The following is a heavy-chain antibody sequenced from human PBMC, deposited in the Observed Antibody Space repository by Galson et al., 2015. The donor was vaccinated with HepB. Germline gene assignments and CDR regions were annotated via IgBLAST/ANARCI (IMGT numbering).Heavy chain of an antibody. CDR1: GFTFSSYS. V-gene: IGHV3-48*02. CDR3: AREYWMSTRCYWTGPYYFDF. J-gene: IGHJ4*02. D-gene: IGHD2-2*01. Sequence: SLRLSCAASGFTFSSYSMNWVRQTPGKGLEWVSYISSSSSNIYYADSVTGRFTITRDNAKNSMYLQMNSLRDEYKAMYYCAREYWMSTRCYWTGPYYFDFWGQGTLVTVSS. CDR2: ISSSSSNI.